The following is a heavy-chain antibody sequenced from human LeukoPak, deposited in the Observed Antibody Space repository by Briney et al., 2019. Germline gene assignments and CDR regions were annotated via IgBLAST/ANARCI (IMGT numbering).Heavy chain of an antibody. CDR3: ARDLLWFGIDAFDI. Sequence: KPGGSLRLSCAASGFTFSSYSMNWVRQAPGKGLEWVSSISSSSSYIYYADSVKGRFTISRDNAKNSLYLQMNSLRAEDTAVYYCARDLLWFGIDAFDIWGQGTMVTVSS. D-gene: IGHD3-10*01. CDR2: ISSSSSYI. V-gene: IGHV3-21*01. J-gene: IGHJ3*02. CDR1: GFTFSSYS.